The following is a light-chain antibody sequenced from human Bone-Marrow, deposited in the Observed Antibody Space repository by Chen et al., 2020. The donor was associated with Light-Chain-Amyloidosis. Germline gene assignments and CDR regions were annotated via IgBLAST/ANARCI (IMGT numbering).Light chain of an antibody. CDR1: QTISSNY. Sequence: EIVLTQSPGTLSLSPGEGANLSCRASQTISSNYLTWYQQKFGQAPRLIIYGSYRRAIVIPDNFTGSRSGTHFTLTVNRLEPEDLAMYYCQQYGTSPLTFGGGTKLEI. J-gene: IGKJ4*01. CDR2: GSY. V-gene: IGKV3-20*01. CDR3: QQYGTSPLT.